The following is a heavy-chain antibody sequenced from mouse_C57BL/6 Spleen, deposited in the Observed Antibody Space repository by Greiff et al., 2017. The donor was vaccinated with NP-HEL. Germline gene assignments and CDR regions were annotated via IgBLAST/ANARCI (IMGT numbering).Heavy chain of an antibody. V-gene: IGHV5-9-1*02. J-gene: IGHJ3*01. CDR2: ISSGGDYI. Sequence: EVQGVESGEGLVKPGGSLKLSCAASGFTFSSYAMSWVRQTPEKRLEWVAYISSGGDYIYYADTVKGRFTISRDNARNTLYLQMSSLKSEDTAMYYCTRDLGRKTWFAYWGQGTLVTVSA. CDR3: TRDLGRKTWFAY. D-gene: IGHD4-1*01. CDR1: GFTFSSYA.